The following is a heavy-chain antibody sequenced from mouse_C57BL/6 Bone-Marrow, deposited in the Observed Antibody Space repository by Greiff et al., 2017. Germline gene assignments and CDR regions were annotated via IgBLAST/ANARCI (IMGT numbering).Heavy chain of an antibody. CDR3: TTGYYYAMDY. J-gene: IGHJ4*01. Sequence: VQLQQSGAELVRPGASVTLSCTASGFNIKDDYMHWVKQRPEPGLEWIGWLDPENGDTEYASKFQGKATITADTSSNTAYLQLSSLTSEDTAVYYCTTGYYYAMDYWGQGTSVTVSS. V-gene: IGHV14-4*01. CDR1: GFNIKDDY. CDR2: LDPENGDT. D-gene: IGHD2-2*01.